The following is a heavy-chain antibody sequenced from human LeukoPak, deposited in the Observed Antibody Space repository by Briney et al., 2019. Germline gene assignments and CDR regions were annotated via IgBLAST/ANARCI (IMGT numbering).Heavy chain of an antibody. V-gene: IGHV3-21*01. CDR3: ARVGYYYDSSGFDY. J-gene: IGHJ4*02. CDR2: ISSSSSYI. Sequence: TSGGSLRLSCAASGFTFSSYSMNWVRQAPGKGLEWVSSISSSSSYIYYADSVKGRFTISRDNAKDSLYLQMNSLRAEDTAVYYCARVGYYYDSSGFDYWGQGTLVTVSS. CDR1: GFTFSSYS. D-gene: IGHD3-22*01.